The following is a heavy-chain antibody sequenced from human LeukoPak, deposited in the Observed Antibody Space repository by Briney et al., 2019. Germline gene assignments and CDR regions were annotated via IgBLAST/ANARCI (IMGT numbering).Heavy chain of an antibody. D-gene: IGHD4-11*01. J-gene: IGHJ4*02. CDR3: ASTVPNLNFDY. CDR2: ISAYNGNT. CDR1: GYTFTSYG. V-gene: IGHV1-18*01. Sequence: ASVKVSCKASGYTFTSYGISWVRQAPGQGLEWMGWISAYNGNTNYAQKLQGRVTMTTDTSTSTAYMELRSLRSDDTAVYYCASTVPNLNFDYWGQRTLVTVSS.